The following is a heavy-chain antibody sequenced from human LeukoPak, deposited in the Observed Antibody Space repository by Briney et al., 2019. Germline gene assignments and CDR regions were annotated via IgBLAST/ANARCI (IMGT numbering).Heavy chain of an antibody. CDR1: GFTFSSDE. Sequence: PGGSLRLSCAVSGFTFSSDEMNWVRQAPGKGLEWVSYISSSGSSIYYADSVKGRFTISRDNAKNSLYLQMNSLRAEDTAVYYCAREGAFGDRDYWGQGTLVTVSS. CDR3: AREGAFGDRDY. J-gene: IGHJ4*02. CDR2: ISSSGSSI. V-gene: IGHV3-48*03. D-gene: IGHD4-17*01.